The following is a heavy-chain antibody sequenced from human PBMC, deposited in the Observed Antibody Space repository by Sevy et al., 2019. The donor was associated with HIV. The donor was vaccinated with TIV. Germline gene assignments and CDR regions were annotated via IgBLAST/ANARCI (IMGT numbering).Heavy chain of an antibody. CDR3: AKASRFDWFQGGMDV. CDR1: GFTFDDYA. CDR2: ISWNSGSI. V-gene: IGHV3-9*01. D-gene: IGHD3-9*01. Sequence: GGSLRLSCAASGFTFDDYAMHWVRQAPGKGLEWVSGISWNSGSIGYADSVKGRFTISRDNAKNSLYLQMNSLRAEDTALYYCAKASRFDWFQGGMDVWGQGTTVTVS. J-gene: IGHJ6*02.